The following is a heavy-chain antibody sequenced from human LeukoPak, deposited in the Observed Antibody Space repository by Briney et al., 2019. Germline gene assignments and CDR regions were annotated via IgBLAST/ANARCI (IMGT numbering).Heavy chain of an antibody. CDR1: GYSISSGYY. D-gene: IGHD3-3*01. J-gene: IGHJ3*02. V-gene: IGHV4-38-2*02. CDR2: IYHSGST. CDR3: ARHGNYDFWSGYDAFDI. Sequence: SETLSLTCTVSGYSISSGYYWGWIRQPPGKGLEWIGSIYHSGSTYYNPSLKSRVTISVDTSKNQFSLKLSSVTAADTAVYYCARHGNYDFWSGYDAFDIWGQGTMVTVSS.